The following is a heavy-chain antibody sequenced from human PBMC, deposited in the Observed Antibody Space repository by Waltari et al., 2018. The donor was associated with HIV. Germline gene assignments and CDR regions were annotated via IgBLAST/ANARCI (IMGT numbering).Heavy chain of an antibody. CDR2: IWFDGTKQ. V-gene: IGHV3-33*08. Sequence: QVQLVESGGGVVQPGRSLRLSCAVSGFNFSIYGMYWVRQAPGKGLEWVATIWFDGTKQYYADSVKGRFTISRDNSKNTLYLQMNSLNPEDTAMYYCARPKIETTRPDAFDVWGRGTMVTVSS. CDR1: GFNFSIYG. CDR3: ARPKIETTRPDAFDV. J-gene: IGHJ3*01. D-gene: IGHD4-17*01.